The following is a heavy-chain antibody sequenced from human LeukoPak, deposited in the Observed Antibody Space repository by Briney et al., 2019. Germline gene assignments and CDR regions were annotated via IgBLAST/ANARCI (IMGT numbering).Heavy chain of an antibody. J-gene: IGHJ3*02. CDR1: GFTFSSYS. CDR3: ASLDYYGSGTEFFEAFDI. CDR2: ISSSSSSTI. D-gene: IGHD3-10*01. V-gene: IGHV3-48*04. Sequence: GGSLRLSCAASGFTFSSYSMNWVRQAPGKGLEWVSYISSSSSSTIYYADSVKGRFTISRDNAKNSLYLQMNSLRAEDTAVYYCASLDYYGSGTEFFEAFDIWGQGTMVTVSS.